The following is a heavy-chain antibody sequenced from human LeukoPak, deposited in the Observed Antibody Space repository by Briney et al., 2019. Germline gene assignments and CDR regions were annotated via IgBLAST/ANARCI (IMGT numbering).Heavy chain of an antibody. CDR2: IGGSGGST. Sequence: GGSLRLSCAASGFTFSGYAMEWVRQAPGKGLEWVSAIGGSGGSTYYADSVKGRFTISRDNSKNTLYLQMNSLRAEDTALYYCARDPGVVAFHYFDYWGQGTLVTVSS. CDR3: ARDPGVVAFHYFDY. CDR1: GFTFSGYA. D-gene: IGHD3-3*01. J-gene: IGHJ4*02. V-gene: IGHV3-23*01.